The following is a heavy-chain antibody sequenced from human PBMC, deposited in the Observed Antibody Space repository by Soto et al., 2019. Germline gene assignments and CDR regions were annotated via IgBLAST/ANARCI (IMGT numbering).Heavy chain of an antibody. CDR2: IYYSGST. J-gene: IGHJ4*02. D-gene: IGHD6-19*01. Sequence: PSETLSLTCTVSGGSVSSGSYYWSWIRQPPGKGLEWIGYIYYSGSTNYNPSLKGRVTISVDTSKNQFSLKLSSVTAADTAVYYCAGGGRPNSSGDHWGQGTLVTVSS. V-gene: IGHV4-61*01. CDR1: GGSVSSGSYY. CDR3: AGGGRPNSSGDH.